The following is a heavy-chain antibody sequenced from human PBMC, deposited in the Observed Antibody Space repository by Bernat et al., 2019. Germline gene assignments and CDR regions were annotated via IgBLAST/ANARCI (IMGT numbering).Heavy chain of an antibody. Sequence: QVQLVQSGAEVKKPGASVKVSCKVSGYTLTELSMHWVRQAPGKGLEWMGGFDPEDGETIYAPKFQGRVTMTAITSTTTAYMELSRLRSEDTAVYYWATPSGYSSSWTDAFDIWGQGTMVTVSS. CDR2: FDPEDGET. V-gene: IGHV1-24*01. D-gene: IGHD6-6*01. CDR3: ATPSGYSSSWTDAFDI. J-gene: IGHJ3*02. CDR1: GYTLTELS.